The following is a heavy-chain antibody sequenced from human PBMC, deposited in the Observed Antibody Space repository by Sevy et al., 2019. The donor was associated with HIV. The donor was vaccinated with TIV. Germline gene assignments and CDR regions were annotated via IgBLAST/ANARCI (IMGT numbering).Heavy chain of an antibody. V-gene: IGHV3-7*01. J-gene: IGHJ6*02. D-gene: IGHD1-26*01. CDR3: ARENRATGDNFYYYYYGMDV. CDR1: GFTFGGSA. Sequence: GGSLRLSCAASGFTFGGSAMHWVRQASGKGLELVANIKQDGSEKYYVDSVKGRFTISRDNAKNSLYLQMNSLRAEDTAVYYCARENRATGDNFYYYYYGMDVWGQGTTVTVSS. CDR2: IKQDGSEK.